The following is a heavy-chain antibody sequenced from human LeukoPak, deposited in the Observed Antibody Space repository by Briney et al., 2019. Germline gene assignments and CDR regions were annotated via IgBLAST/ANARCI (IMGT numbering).Heavy chain of an antibody. CDR1: GFTFSSYA. CDR3: AKPSAGGNSEGDY. V-gene: IGHV3-23*01. CDR2: ISGSGGST. Sequence: GGSLRLSCAASGFTFSSYAMSWVRQAPGKGLDWDSAISGSGGSTYYADSGKGRFTISRDNSKNTLYLQMNSLRAEDTAVYYCAKPSAGGNSEGDYWGQGTLDTVSS. J-gene: IGHJ4*02. D-gene: IGHD4-23*01.